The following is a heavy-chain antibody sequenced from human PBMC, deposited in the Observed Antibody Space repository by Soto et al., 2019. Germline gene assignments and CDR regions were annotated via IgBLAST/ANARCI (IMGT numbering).Heavy chain of an antibody. CDR1: GFTFRTYT. CDR2: IRGLSPYT. J-gene: IGHJ6*02. CDR3: ARDRGYDAHDYYYNAMDV. Sequence: GGSLRLSCISSGFTFRTYTMNWVRQAPGKGLEWVSGIRGLSPYTFYAESVKGRFTISRDNAKNSLYLQMNSLRAEDTAVYYCARDRGYDAHDYYYNAMDVWGQGTTVTVSS. D-gene: IGHD3-10*01. V-gene: IGHV3-21*01.